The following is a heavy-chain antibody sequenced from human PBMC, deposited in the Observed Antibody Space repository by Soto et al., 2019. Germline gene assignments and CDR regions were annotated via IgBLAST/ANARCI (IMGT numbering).Heavy chain of an antibody. CDR1: GYSFTKYD. CDR3: ATSRINMIRGVFYYGLDV. J-gene: IGHJ6*02. CDR2: GNPISGNT. Sequence: QEQLEQSGAEVKKPGASVKVSCKASGYSFTKYDFNWVRQATGQGLEWLGWGNPISGNTENAQNFQGRVTLPVNTSTSTAFMELSSLRSGDTAIYYCATSRINMIRGVFYYGLDVWGHGTTVTVSS. D-gene: IGHD3-10*01. V-gene: IGHV1-8*01.